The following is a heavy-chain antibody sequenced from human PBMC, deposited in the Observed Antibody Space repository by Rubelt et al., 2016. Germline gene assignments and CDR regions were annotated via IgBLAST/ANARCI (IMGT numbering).Heavy chain of an antibody. D-gene: IGHD2-2*01. CDR3: ARDRSSTSLDV. CDR2: INPGGGST. J-gene: IGHJ6*02. V-gene: IGHV1-46*01. Sequence: QGLEWMGIINPGGGSTSYAQKFQGRVTMTRDTSTSTVYMELSSLRSEDTAVYYCARDRSSTSLDVWGQWTTVTVSS.